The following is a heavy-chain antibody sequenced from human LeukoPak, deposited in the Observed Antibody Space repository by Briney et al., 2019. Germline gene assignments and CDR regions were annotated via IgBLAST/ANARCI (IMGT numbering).Heavy chain of an antibody. CDR3: ARQRTRYDRSGGWFDP. CDR1: GDSINNYS. J-gene: IGHJ5*02. D-gene: IGHD3-22*01. CDR2: IYDSGNT. Sequence: PSETLSLTCIVSGDSINNYSWSWIRQPPGKGLEWIGYIYDSGNTNYNPSLKSRITISVDTSKNQFSLNLSSVTAADTAVYYCARQRTRYDRSGGWFDPWGQGTLVTVSS. V-gene: IGHV4-59*08.